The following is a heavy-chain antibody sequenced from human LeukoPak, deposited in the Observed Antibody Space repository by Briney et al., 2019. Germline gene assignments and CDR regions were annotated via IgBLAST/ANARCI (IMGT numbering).Heavy chain of an antibody. CDR3: AKVPYSDYGSGRPPFMDV. D-gene: IGHD3-10*01. CDR1: GFTFSNYA. Sequence: GGSLRLSCAASGFTFSNYAMTWARQAPGEGLEWVSTISGGGGDTYYADSVRGRFTISRDNSKSTLYLQMNSLRAEDTAIHYCAKVPYSDYGSGRPPFMDVWGQGTTVAVSS. CDR2: ISGGGGDT. V-gene: IGHV3-23*01. J-gene: IGHJ6*02.